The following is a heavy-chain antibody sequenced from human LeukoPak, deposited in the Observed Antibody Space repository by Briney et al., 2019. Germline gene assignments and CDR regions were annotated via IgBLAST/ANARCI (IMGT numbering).Heavy chain of an antibody. CDR3: ARDQYWDYFRGADY. J-gene: IGHJ4*02. D-gene: IGHD2/OR15-2a*01. CDR2: IRGNGGTA. V-gene: IGHV3-23*01. Sequence: GRSLRLSCAASGFTVSSNYMSWVRQAPGKGLEWVAAIRGNGGTAFYADSVKGRFTVSRDNSKNTLYLQMNSLRAEDTAVYYCARDQYWDYFRGADYWGQGTLVTVSS. CDR1: GFTVSSNY.